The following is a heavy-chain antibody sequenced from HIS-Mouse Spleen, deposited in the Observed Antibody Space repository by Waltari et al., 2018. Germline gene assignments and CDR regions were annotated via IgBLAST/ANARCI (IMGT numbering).Heavy chain of an antibody. J-gene: IGHJ6*02. CDR2: IKSKTDGGTT. V-gene: IGHV3-15*01. Sequence: EVQLVESGGGLVKPGGSLRLSCAASGVTFSNSWMSWVRQAQGKGLEWVGRIKSKTDGGTTDYAAPVKGRFTISRDDSKNTLYLQMNSLKTEDTAVYYCSSYSGSVGGYYYYYYGMDVWGQGTTVTVSS. CDR3: SSYSGSVGGYYYYYYGMDV. CDR1: GVTFSNSW. D-gene: IGHD1-26*01.